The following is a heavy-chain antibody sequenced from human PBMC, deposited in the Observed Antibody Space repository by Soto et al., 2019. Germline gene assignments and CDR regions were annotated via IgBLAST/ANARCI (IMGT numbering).Heavy chain of an antibody. Sequence: QVQLVESGGGVVQPGRSLRLSCAASGFTFSSYAMHWVRQAPGKGLEWVAVISYDGSNKYYADSVKGRFTISRDNSKNTLYLQMNSLRAEDTAVYYCARSPRQQLVLWWFDPWGQGTLVTVSS. J-gene: IGHJ5*02. CDR1: GFTFSSYA. CDR2: ISYDGSNK. D-gene: IGHD6-13*01. CDR3: ARSPRQQLVLWWFDP. V-gene: IGHV3-30-3*01.